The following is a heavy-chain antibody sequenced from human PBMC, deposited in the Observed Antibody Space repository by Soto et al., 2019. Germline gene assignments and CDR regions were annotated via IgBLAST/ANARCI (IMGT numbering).Heavy chain of an antibody. Sequence: EVQLLESGGGLVQPGRSLRLSCVASGFTFSSYAMNWVRQAPGKGLEWVSGISGGGASTYYADSVKGRFTISRDNSNNTRDRQMNSPRAEDTTVYYCAEDWRYDYAYWGQGTLVTVSS. J-gene: IGHJ4*02. D-gene: IGHD3-16*01. CDR1: GFTFSSYA. V-gene: IGHV3-23*01. CDR3: AEDWRYDYAY. CDR2: ISGGGAST.